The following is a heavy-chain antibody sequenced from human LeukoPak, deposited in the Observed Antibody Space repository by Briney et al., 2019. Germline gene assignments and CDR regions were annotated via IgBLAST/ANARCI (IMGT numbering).Heavy chain of an antibody. CDR1: GFTFSSHG. J-gene: IGHJ4*02. CDR2: ILYDGSNE. V-gene: IGHV3-30*18. D-gene: IGHD3-22*01. CDR3: AKDGTGGYYYLDY. Sequence: GGSLRLSCAASGFTFSSHGTHWVRQAPGMGLEWVALILYDGSNEYYADSVQGRFTISRDSSRNTLYLQMNRLRAEDTAVYYCAKDGTGGYYYLDYWGQGTLVTVSS.